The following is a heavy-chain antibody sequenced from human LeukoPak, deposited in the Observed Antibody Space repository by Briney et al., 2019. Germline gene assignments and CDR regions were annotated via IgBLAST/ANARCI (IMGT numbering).Heavy chain of an antibody. Sequence: PSETLSLTCTVSGGSISSYYWSWIRQPAGKGLEWIGRIYTSGSTNYNPSLKSRVTISVDTSKNQFSLKLSSVTAADTAVYYCARGPGNYYDSSGYYIDYWGQGTLVTVSS. CDR1: GGSISSYY. CDR3: ARGPGNYYDSSGYYIDY. V-gene: IGHV4-4*07. CDR2: IYTSGST. J-gene: IGHJ4*02. D-gene: IGHD3-22*01.